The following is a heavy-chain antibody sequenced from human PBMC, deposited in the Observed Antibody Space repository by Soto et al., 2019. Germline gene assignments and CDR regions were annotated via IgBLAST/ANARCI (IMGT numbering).Heavy chain of an antibody. CDR3: ARGDALFGKQYDLWTGFYTQSFDI. CDR2: INPNSGVT. Sequence: ASVKVSCKASGYTFTGYYLHWVRQAPGQGLELMGWINPNSGVTKYAQNFQGRVTMTRDTSISTAYLEVNSLRSDDTAVYYCARGDALFGKQYDLWTGFYTQSFDIWGQGTQVTVSS. V-gene: IGHV1-2*02. CDR1: GYTFTGYY. J-gene: IGHJ3*02. D-gene: IGHD3-3*01.